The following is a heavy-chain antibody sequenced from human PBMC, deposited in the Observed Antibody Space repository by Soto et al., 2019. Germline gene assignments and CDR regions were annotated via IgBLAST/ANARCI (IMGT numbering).Heavy chain of an antibody. V-gene: IGHV4-59*01. CDR2: IFYSGST. D-gene: IGHD3-10*02. Sequence: QVQLQESGPGLVKPSETLSLTCTVSGGSISSYYWSWIRQPPGKGLEWIGVIFYSGSTSYNPSLTSRVPISIATSEYPFSLKLNSVTAADTAVYYCASMIGDPVLSFDSWGQGTLVAVSS. CDR1: GGSISSYY. J-gene: IGHJ5*01. CDR3: ASMIGDPVLSFDS.